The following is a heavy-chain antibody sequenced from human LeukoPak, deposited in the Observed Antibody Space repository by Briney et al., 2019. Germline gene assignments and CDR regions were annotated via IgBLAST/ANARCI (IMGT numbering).Heavy chain of an antibody. J-gene: IGHJ4*02. V-gene: IGHV4-61*01. CDR1: GGSIGGNSY. CDR2: ISNSGST. CDR3: ARGGASSIPLDY. D-gene: IGHD1-26*01. Sequence: SETLSLTCTVSGGSIGGNSYWSWIRQPPGKGPEWIGHISNSGSTYYSPSLSSRVPISLDTSKNQFSLKLRSVTAADTAVYYCARGGASSIPLDYWGRGTLVTVSS.